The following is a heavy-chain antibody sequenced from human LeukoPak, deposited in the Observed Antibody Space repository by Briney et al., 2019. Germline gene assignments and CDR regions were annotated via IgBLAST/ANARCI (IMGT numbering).Heavy chain of an antibody. V-gene: IGHV4-38-2*02. CDR3: ARDRVVGAINYYYYMDV. CDR2: IYHSGST. CDR1: GGSISSGYY. J-gene: IGHJ6*03. D-gene: IGHD1-26*01. Sequence: SETLSLTCTVSGGSISSGYYWGWIRQPPGKGLEWIGSIYHSGSTYYNPSLKSRVTISVDTSKNQFSLKLSSVTAADTAVYYCARDRVVGAINYYYYMDVWGKGTTVTVSS.